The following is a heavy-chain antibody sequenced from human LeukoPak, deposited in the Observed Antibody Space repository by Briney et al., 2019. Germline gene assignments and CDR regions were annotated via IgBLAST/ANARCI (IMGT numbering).Heavy chain of an antibody. CDR3: ARDHRIVGATTPDY. Sequence: ASVKVSCKASGYTFTGYYMHWVLQTPGQGLEWMGWINPNSGGTNYAQKFQGRVTMTRDTSISTAYMELSRLRSDDTAVYYCARDHRIVGATTPDYWGQGTLVNVSS. J-gene: IGHJ4*02. D-gene: IGHD1-26*01. V-gene: IGHV1-2*02. CDR1: GYTFTGYY. CDR2: INPNSGGT.